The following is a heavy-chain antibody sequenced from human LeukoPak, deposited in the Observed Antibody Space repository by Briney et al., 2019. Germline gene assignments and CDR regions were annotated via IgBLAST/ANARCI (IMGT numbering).Heavy chain of an antibody. Sequence: SGGSLRLSCAASGFTFSSSAMSWVRQAPGKGLEWVSAISNNGGYTYYADSVQGRFTISRDNSKSTLCLQMNSLRAEDTAVYYCARDVSLVVGASDFWGQGTPVTVSS. CDR3: ARDVSLVVGASDF. D-gene: IGHD2-15*01. J-gene: IGHJ4*02. CDR2: ISNNGGYT. V-gene: IGHV3-23*01. CDR1: GFTFSSSA.